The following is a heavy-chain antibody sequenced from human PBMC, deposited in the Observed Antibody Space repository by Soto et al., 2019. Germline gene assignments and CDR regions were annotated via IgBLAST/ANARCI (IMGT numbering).Heavy chain of an antibody. J-gene: IGHJ4*02. CDR1: DLVFYDHY. D-gene: IGHD5-18*01. Sequence: EVQLVESGGGLVQPGGSLRLSCETSDLVFYDHYMDWVRQAPGKGLEWVGRIRNTASSYSTKFAASVQGRFSISRDNSQNLLYLHMKSLQTEDTAVYYCARVSADTRTYFFDSWGQGALVTVSS. CDR2: IRNTASSYST. CDR3: ARVSADTRTYFFDS. V-gene: IGHV3-72*01.